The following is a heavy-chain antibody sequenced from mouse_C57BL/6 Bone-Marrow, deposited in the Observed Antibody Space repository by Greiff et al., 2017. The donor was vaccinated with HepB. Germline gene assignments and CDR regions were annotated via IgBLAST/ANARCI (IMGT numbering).Heavy chain of an antibody. CDR3: ARKGRDYSNWYFDV. CDR1: GFSLTSYG. D-gene: IGHD2-5*01. CDR2: IWSGGST. J-gene: IGHJ1*03. V-gene: IGHV2-2*01. Sequence: VMLVESGPGLVQPSQSLSITCTVSGFSLTSYGVHWVRQSPGKGLEWLGVIWSGGSTDYNAAFISRLSISKDNSKSQVFFKMNSLQADDTAIYYCARKGRDYSNWYFDVWGTGTTVTVSS.